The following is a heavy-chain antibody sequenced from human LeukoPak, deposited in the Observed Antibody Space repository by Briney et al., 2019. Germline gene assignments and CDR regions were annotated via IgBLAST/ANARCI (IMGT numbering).Heavy chain of an antibody. CDR1: GFTFSSYA. D-gene: IGHD2-15*01. CDR2: ISGSGANT. V-gene: IGHV3-23*01. CDR3: AKAMVVAATRIAYYFDY. J-gene: IGHJ4*02. Sequence: GGSLRLSCAASGFTFSSYAMSWVRQTPEKGLEWVSAISGSGANTYYADSVKGRFTISRDNSKNTLYLQMNSLRAEDTAVYYCAKAMVVAATRIAYYFDYWGQGTLVTVSS.